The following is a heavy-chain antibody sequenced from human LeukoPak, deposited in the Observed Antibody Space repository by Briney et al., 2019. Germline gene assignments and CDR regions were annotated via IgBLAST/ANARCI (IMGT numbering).Heavy chain of an antibody. CDR1: GGTFSSYA. CDR2: IIPILGIA. CDR3: ARDMALGSGNRRVDP. J-gene: IGHJ5*02. V-gene: IGHV1-69*04. D-gene: IGHD3-10*01. Sequence: ASVKVSCKASGGTFSSYAISWVRQAPGQGLEWMGRIIPILGIANYAQKFQGRVTITADKSTSTAYMELSSLRSEDTAVYYCARDMALGSGNRRVDPWGQGTLVTVSS.